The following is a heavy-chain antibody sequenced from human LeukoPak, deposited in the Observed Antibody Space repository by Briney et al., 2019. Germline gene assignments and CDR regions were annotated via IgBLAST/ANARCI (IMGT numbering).Heavy chain of an antibody. CDR1: GYSFTSYW. Sequence: PGESLKISCKGSGYSFTSYWIGWVRQMPGKGLEWMGIIYPGDSDTRYSPSFQGQVTISADKSISTAYLQWSSLKASDTAMYYCARRSPYCSCGSCYPRGWDYWGQGTLVTVSS. D-gene: IGHD2-15*01. CDR3: ARRSPYCSCGSCYPRGWDY. J-gene: IGHJ4*02. CDR2: IYPGDSDT. V-gene: IGHV5-51*01.